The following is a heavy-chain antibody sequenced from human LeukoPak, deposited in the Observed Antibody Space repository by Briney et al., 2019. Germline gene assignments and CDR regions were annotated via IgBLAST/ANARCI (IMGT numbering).Heavy chain of an antibody. V-gene: IGHV1-18*01. CDR2: ISAYNGNT. D-gene: IGHD3-10*01. CDR3: ARYITMVRGGSWFDP. J-gene: IGHJ5*02. Sequence: GASVKVSCKASGYTFTSYGISWVRQAPGQGLEWMGWISAYNGNTNYAQKPQGRVTMTRNTSISTAYMELSSLRSEDTAVCYCARYITMVRGGSWFDPWGQGTLVTVSS. CDR1: GYTFTSYG.